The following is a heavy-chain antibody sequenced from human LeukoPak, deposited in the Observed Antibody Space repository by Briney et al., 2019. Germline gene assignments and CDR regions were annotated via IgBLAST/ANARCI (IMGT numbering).Heavy chain of an antibody. CDR3: ARGGRRDLGYCSSTSCYARYYFDY. Sequence: GGSLRLSCAASGFTFSSYSMNWVRQAPGKELEWVSSISSSSSYIYYADSVKGRFTISRDNAKNSLYLQMNSLRAEDTAVYYCARGGRRDLGYCSSTSCYARYYFDYWGQGTLVTVSS. CDR2: ISSSSSYI. J-gene: IGHJ4*02. CDR1: GFTFSSYS. V-gene: IGHV3-21*01. D-gene: IGHD2-2*01.